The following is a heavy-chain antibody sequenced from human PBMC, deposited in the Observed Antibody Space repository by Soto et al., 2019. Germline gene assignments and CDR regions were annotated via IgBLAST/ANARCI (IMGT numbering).Heavy chain of an antibody. Sequence: QIQLMQSGAEVKKPGASVKVSCKASGYTFTSYGIHWVRQAPGQRLEWTGWINAGNGNTKYSEKFQGRVNITRDTSASTAYLELSSLRSEDTAVYYCARDPNDSIAYYLNFYYGMVVWGQGTTVTVSS. V-gene: IGHV1-3*01. D-gene: IGHD3-22*01. CDR1: GYTFTSYG. J-gene: IGHJ6*02. CDR3: ARDPNDSIAYYLNFYYGMVV. CDR2: INAGNGNT.